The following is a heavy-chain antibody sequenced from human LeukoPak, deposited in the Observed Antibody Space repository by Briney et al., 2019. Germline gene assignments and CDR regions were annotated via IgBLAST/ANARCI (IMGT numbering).Heavy chain of an antibody. V-gene: IGHV4-59*01. CDR1: GDSISGYY. Sequence: SETLSLTCTVSGDSISGYYWSWIRQPPGKGLEWIAFIHSSGTTNYNPSLKSRVSISVDTSNNLFSLNVNSVTAADTAVYYCARGGASSEWFDPWGQGTLVTVSS. CDR3: ARGGASSEWFDP. CDR2: IHSSGTT. D-gene: IGHD6-25*01. J-gene: IGHJ5*02.